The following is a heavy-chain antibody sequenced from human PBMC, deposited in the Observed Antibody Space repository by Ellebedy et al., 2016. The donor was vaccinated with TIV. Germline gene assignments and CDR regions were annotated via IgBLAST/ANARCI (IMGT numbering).Heavy chain of an antibody. CDR1: GYSISGGYY. V-gene: IGHV4-38-2*02. Sequence: SETLSLXXTVSGYSISGGYYWGWIRQPPGKGLEWIGSIYHSGTTYYKPSLKSRVTVSVDPSKNQFSLKLRSVTAADTAVYYCARGGELVIHHNDHWGQGTLVTVSS. D-gene: IGHD1-26*01. J-gene: IGHJ4*02. CDR3: ARGGELVIHHNDH. CDR2: IYHSGTT.